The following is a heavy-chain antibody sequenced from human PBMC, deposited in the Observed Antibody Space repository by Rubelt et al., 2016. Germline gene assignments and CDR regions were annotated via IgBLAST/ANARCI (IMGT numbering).Heavy chain of an antibody. D-gene: IGHD1-26*01. CDR1: GGSISSYY. V-gene: IGHV4-59*12. Sequence: QVQLQESGPGLVKPSETLSLTCTVSGGSISSYYWSWIRQPPGKGLEWIGEINHSGSNKYHRSRKVSVTTSVDTSTNQCARKVSSVTAADTAVYYRARGPGFRGIWGQGTMVTVSS. CDR2: INHSGSN. CDR3: ARGPGFRGI. J-gene: IGHJ3*02.